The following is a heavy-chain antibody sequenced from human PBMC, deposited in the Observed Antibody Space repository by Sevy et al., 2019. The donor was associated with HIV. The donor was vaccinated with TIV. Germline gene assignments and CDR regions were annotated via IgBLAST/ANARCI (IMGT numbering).Heavy chain of an antibody. V-gene: IGHV3-11*01. CDR1: GFIFSDYY. J-gene: IGHJ4*02. CDR3: ARAGGSWALRY. Sequence: GGSLRLSCVASGFIFSDYYMSWIRQAPGKGLEWVSYISGSGNTIYYTDSVKGRFTISRDNAKDSLYLQMNSLRAEDTAGYYCARAGGSWALRYWGQGSLVTVSS. CDR2: ISGSGNTI. D-gene: IGHD1-26*01.